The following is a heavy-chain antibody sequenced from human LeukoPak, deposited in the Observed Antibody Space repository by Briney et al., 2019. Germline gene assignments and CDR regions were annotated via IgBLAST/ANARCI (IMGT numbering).Heavy chain of an antibody. J-gene: IGHJ6*03. V-gene: IGHV3-30-3*01. D-gene: IGHD6-19*01. Sequence: GGSLRLSCAASGFTFSSYAMHWVRQAPGKGLEWVAVISYDGSNKYYADSVKGRFTISRDNSKNTLYLQMNSLRAEDTAVYYCARDSWVAVAGTLYYYYYYMDVWGKGTTVTVSS. CDR3: ARDSWVAVAGTLYYYYYYMDV. CDR2: ISYDGSNK. CDR1: GFTFSSYA.